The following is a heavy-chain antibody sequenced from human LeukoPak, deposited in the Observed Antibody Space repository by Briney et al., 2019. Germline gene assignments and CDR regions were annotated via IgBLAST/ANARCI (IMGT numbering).Heavy chain of an antibody. CDR1: GYTFTSYG. J-gene: IGHJ3*02. D-gene: IGHD2-15*01. V-gene: IGHV1-18*01. CDR2: ISAYNGNT. CDR3: ARDNQQGYCSGGSCYSVAFDI. Sequence: ASVKVSCKASGYTFTSYGISWVRQAPGQGLEWMGWISAYNGNTNYAQKLQGRVTMTTDTSTSTAYMELRSLRSDDTAVYYCARDNQQGYCSGGSCYSVAFDIWGQGTMDTVSS.